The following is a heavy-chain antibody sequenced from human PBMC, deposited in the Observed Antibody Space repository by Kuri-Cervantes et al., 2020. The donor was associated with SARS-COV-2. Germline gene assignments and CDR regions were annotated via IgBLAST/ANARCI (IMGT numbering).Heavy chain of an antibody. CDR3: ARDLLDDLVVKSARRNYYYAMDV. CDR2: INPNSGGT. V-gene: IGHV1-2*04. J-gene: IGHJ6*02. D-gene: IGHD2-2*01. CDR1: GYTFTRYY. Sequence: ASVKVSCKASGYTFTRYYIHWVRQAPGQGLEWMGWINPNSGGTNSAQEFQGWVTMTRDTSISTVYMELSRLRSHDTAVYFCARDLLDDLVVKSARRNYYYAMDVWGQGTTVTVSS.